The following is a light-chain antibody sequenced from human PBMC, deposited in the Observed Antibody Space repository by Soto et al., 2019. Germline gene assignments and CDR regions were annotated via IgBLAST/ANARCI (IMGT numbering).Light chain of an antibody. Sequence: EIVLTQSPGTLSLSPGERATLPCRASQSVSSSYLAWYQQKPGQAPRLLIYGASSRATSIPDRFSGSGSGTDFTLTISRLEPEDFAVYYCQQYGSSPRTQWTFGQGTKVDIK. CDR2: GAS. CDR3: QQYGSSPRTQWT. J-gene: IGKJ1*01. CDR1: QSVSSSY. V-gene: IGKV3-20*01.